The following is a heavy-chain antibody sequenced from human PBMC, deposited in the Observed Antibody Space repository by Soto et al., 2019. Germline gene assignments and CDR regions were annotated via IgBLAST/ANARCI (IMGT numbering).Heavy chain of an antibody. CDR1: GHSFTGYY. D-gene: IGHD3-9*01. V-gene: IGHV1-2*02. Sequence: SVKVTCKASGHSFTGYYLHWVRQAPGQGLEWMGWINPKSGGTKYAQKFQGRVTMTRDTSINTVYMELSRLTYDDTAVYYCARVVRDYDIVTGYYIGQYFDFWSRGTRVTVS. CDR3: ARVVRDYDIVTGYYIGQYFDF. CDR2: INPKSGGT. J-gene: IGHJ4*02.